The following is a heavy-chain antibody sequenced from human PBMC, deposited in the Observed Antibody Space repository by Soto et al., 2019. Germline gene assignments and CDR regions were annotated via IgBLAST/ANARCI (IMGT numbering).Heavy chain of an antibody. CDR1: GYTFSVYG. CDR2: IHNSGLT. D-gene: IGHD2-15*01. Sequence: ACRGSGYTFSVYGLIWVGQSPGKGLEWMGYIHNSGLTYYNPSLGSRVTISLDTSKKQYSLRLTSVTAADTAVYYCARLGFCSGDRCRPDRWGQGTLVTVSS. J-gene: IGHJ5*02. CDR3: ARLGFCSGDRCRPDR. V-gene: IGHV4-59*08.